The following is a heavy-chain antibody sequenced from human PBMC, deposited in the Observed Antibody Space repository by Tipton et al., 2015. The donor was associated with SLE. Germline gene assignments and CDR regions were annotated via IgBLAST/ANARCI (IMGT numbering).Heavy chain of an antibody. CDR1: GDSIRSSRYY. D-gene: IGHD2-15*01. J-gene: IGHJ4*02. CDR2: IYYSGTT. Sequence: TPSLTCTVSGDSIRSSRYYWGWIRQPPGKGLEWIGSIYYSGTTYYNPALKSRVTISVDTSKNQFSLQLSSVTAADTAVYYCATKERCSGGCCYHDWGQGTLVTVSS. V-gene: IGHV4-39*07. CDR3: ATKERCSGGCCYHD.